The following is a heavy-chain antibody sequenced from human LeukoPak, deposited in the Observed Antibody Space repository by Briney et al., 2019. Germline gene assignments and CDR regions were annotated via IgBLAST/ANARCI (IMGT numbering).Heavy chain of an antibody. CDR3: AREEDYYDSSGYYSNL. CDR2: INHSGST. CDR1: GGSFGGYY. J-gene: IGHJ5*02. V-gene: IGHV4-34*01. D-gene: IGHD3-22*01. Sequence: SSETLSLTXAVYGGSFGGYYWSWIRQAPGKGLEWLGEINHSGSTNYNPSLKSRVTISVDTSKNQFSLKLSSVTAADTAVYYCAREEDYYDSSGYYSNLWGQGTLVTVSS.